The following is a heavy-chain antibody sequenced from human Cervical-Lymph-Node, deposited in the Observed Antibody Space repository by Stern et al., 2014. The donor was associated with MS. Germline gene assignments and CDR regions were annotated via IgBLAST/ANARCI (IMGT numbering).Heavy chain of an antibody. V-gene: IGHV3-30*03. CDR3: MGVGDAMHV. CDR1: GFSLSNSG. J-gene: IGHJ6*02. CDR2: MSFVGGNK. Sequence: VQLVESGGGVVQPGRSLTLSCAASGFSLSNSGMHWVRQAPGKGLEWVAVMSFVGGNKKYGDSVKGRFIISRDMANNTLFLQMNSLRPEDTAVYYCMGVGDAMHVWGQGTTVIVSS.